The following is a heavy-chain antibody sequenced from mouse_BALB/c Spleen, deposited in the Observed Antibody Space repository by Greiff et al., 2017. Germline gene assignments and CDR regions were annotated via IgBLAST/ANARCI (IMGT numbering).Heavy chain of an antibody. V-gene: IGHV2-4-1*01. CDR2: IWSGGST. D-gene: IGHD1-2*01. Sequence: VQLQQSGPGLVQPSQSLSITCTVSGFSLTSYGVHWVRQSPGKGLEWLGVIWSGGSTDYNAAFISRLSISKDNSKSQVFFKMNSLQADDTAIYYCARNGTATYWYFDVWGAGTTVTVSS. CDR3: ARNGTATYWYFDV. CDR1: GFSLTSYG. J-gene: IGHJ1*01.